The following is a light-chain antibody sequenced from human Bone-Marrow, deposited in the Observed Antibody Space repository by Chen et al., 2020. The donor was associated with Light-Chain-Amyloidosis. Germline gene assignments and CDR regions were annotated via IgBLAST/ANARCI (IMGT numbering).Light chain of an antibody. CDR3: QQYRNSPLT. J-gene: IGKJ4*01. Sequence: DIVLTQSPATLSLSPGEGATLSCSASQTISSNSFTWYQQKFGQAHSLLIYGSSSRATGIPDRFTGSGSGTDFTLTINGLEPEDFAMYYCQQYRNSPLTFGGGTKVEIK. CDR2: GSS. CDR1: QTISSNS. V-gene: IGKV3-20*01.